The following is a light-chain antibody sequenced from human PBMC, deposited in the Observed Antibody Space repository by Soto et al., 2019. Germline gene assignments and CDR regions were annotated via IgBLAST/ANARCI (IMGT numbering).Light chain of an antibody. CDR3: QQYGSPR. Sequence: EIVMTQSPDTLSVSPGERATLSCRASQSVSSSYLAWYQQKPGQAPRLLIYGASSRATGIPDRFSGSGSGTDFTLTISRLEPEDFAVYYCQQYGSPRFGGGTKVDIK. CDR1: QSVSSSY. J-gene: IGKJ4*01. V-gene: IGKV3-20*01. CDR2: GAS.